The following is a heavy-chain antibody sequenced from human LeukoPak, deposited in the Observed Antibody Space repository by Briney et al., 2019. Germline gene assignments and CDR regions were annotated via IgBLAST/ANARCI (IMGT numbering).Heavy chain of an antibody. CDR3: ARGRSGIDASDI. J-gene: IGHJ3*02. CDR2: IYHSGST. D-gene: IGHD3-3*01. CDR1: GYSISSGYY. V-gene: IGHV4-38-2*02. Sequence: KASETLSLTCTVSGYSISSGYYWGWIRQPPWKGLEWIGSIYHSGSTYYNPSLKSRVTISVDTSKNQFSLKLSSVTAADTAVYYCARGRSGIDASDIWGQGTMVTVSS.